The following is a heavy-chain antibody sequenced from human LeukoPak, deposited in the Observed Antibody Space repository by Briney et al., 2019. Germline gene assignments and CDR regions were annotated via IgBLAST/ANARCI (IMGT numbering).Heavy chain of an antibody. D-gene: IGHD3-16*01. Sequence: SETLSLTCAVYGVSFSGYYWSWVGQPPGKGLEWIGEINHSGSTNYNPSLKSRVTISVGTSKNQFSLKLSSVTAADTAVYYCARVYRGKYYFDYWGQGTLVTVSS. CDR2: INHSGST. J-gene: IGHJ4*02. V-gene: IGHV4-34*01. CDR3: ARVYRGKYYFDY. CDR1: GVSFSGYY.